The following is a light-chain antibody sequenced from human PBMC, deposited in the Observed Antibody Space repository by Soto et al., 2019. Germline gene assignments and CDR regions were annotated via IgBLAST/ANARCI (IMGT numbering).Light chain of an antibody. CDR2: GAS. CDR3: QQYNSWPPIT. J-gene: IGKJ5*01. V-gene: IGKV3-15*01. CDR1: QSVSSN. Sequence: EIVMTQSPATLSVSPGERATLSCRASQSVSSNLAWYQQKPGQAPRLLIYGASPRASGIPARFSGSGSGTEFPLTISGLQSEDFAVYYCQQYNSWPPITFGQVTRLEIK.